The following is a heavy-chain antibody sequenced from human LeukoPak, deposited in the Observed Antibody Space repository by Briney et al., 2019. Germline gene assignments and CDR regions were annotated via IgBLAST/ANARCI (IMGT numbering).Heavy chain of an antibody. D-gene: IGHD6-6*01. CDR3: ARGSSTRVYYYYYMDV. Sequence: ASVKVSCKTSGYIFTGYYLNWVRQAPGQRLEWMGWINPYSGGTNYEQKFQGRVTMTRDTSISTAYMEVSRVRSDDTAMYYCARGSSTRVYYYYYMDVWGKGTTVTVSS. J-gene: IGHJ6*03. CDR1: GYIFTGYY. V-gene: IGHV1-2*02. CDR2: INPYSGGT.